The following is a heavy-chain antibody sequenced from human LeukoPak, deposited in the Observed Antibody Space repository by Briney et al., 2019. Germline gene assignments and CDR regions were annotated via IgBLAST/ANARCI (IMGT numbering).Heavy chain of an antibody. V-gene: IGHV3-21*01. D-gene: IGHD3-3*02. J-gene: IGHJ3*02. CDR1: GFTFSSYS. CDR2: ISSSSSYI. Sequence: PGGSLRVSCAASGFTFSSYSMNWVRQAPGKGLEWVSSISSSSSYIYYADSVKGRFTISRDNAKNSLYLQMNSLRAEDTAVYYCARDLSGAFDIWGQGTMVTVSS. CDR3: ARDLSGAFDI.